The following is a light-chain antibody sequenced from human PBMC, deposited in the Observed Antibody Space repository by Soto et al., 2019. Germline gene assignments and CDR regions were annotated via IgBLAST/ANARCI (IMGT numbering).Light chain of an antibody. V-gene: IGKV3-20*01. CDR1: QSVTSSY. Sequence: EIVLTQSPGTLSLSPGERATLTCRASQSVTSSYLAWYQQKPGQAPRLLMYGASSRATGIPDRFSGSGSGTDFTLTISRLEPDDFAVYYCQQYGSSPLTFGPGTKVDIK. CDR3: QQYGSSPLT. CDR2: GAS. J-gene: IGKJ3*01.